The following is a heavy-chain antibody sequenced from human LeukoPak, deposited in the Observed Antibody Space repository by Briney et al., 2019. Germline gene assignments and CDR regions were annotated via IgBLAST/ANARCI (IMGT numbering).Heavy chain of an antibody. CDR1: GYTFTSYG. J-gene: IGHJ4*02. CDR3: ARDFRVFKVVVPAASFDY. CDR2: TSAYNGNT. V-gene: IGHV1-18*01. Sequence: PGASVKVSCKASGYTFTSYGISWVRQAPGQGLEWMGWTSAYNGNTNYAQKLQGRVTMTTDTSTSTAYMELRSLRSDDTAVYYCARDFRVFKVVVPAASFDYWGQGTLVTVSS. D-gene: IGHD2-2*01.